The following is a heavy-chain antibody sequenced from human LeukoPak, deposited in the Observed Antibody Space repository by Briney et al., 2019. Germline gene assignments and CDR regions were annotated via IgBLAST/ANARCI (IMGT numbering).Heavy chain of an antibody. Sequence: GGSLRLSCAASGFTFSSYSMNWVRQAPGKGLEWVSYLSSSSSTIYYADSVKGRFTISRDNAKNSLYLQMNSLRAEDTAVYYCARDTPYYDFWSGYYYYYYMDVWGKGTTVTVSS. CDR3: ARDTPYYDFWSGYYYYYYMDV. D-gene: IGHD3-3*01. CDR1: GFTFSSYS. J-gene: IGHJ6*03. V-gene: IGHV3-48*01. CDR2: LSSSSSTI.